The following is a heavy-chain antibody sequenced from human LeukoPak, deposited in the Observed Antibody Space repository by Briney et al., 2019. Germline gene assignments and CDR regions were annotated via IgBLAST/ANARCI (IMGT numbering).Heavy chain of an antibody. Sequence: PSETLSLTCTVSGGSISSGDYYWSWIRQPPGKGLEWIGYIYYSGSTYYNPSLKSRVTISVDTSKNQFSLKLSSVTAADTAVYYCARVPGELLPFDYWGQGTLVTVSS. D-gene: IGHD1-26*01. J-gene: IGHJ4*02. CDR3: ARVPGELLPFDY. CDR1: GGSISSGDYY. V-gene: IGHV4-30-4*01. CDR2: IYYSGST.